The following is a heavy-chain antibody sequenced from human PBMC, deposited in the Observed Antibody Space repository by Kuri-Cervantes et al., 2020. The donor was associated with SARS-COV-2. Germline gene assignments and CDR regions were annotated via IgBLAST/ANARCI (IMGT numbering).Heavy chain of an antibody. V-gene: IGHV3-30-3*01. Sequence: GESLKISCAASGFTFSSCAMHWVRQAPGKGLEWVAVISYDGSNKYYADSVKGRFTISRDNSKNTLYLQMNSLRAEDTAVYYCARGRAARYFDYWGQGTLVTVSS. CDR2: ISYDGSNK. D-gene: IGHD6-6*01. CDR1: GFTFSSCA. CDR3: ARGRAARYFDY. J-gene: IGHJ4*02.